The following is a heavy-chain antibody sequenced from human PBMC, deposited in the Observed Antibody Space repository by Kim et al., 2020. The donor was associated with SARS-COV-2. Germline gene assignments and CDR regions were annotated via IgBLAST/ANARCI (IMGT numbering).Heavy chain of an antibody. CDR1: GGSISSSSYY. J-gene: IGHJ5*02. V-gene: IGHV4-39*07. D-gene: IGHD3-10*01. CDR3: ARFNLITMVRGGFDP. CDR2: IYYSGST. Sequence: SETLSLTCTVSGGSISSSSYYWGWIRQPPGKGLEWIGSIYYSGSTYYNPSLKSRVTISVDTSKNQFSLKLSSVTAADTAVYYCARFNLITMVRGGFDPWGQGTLVTVSS.